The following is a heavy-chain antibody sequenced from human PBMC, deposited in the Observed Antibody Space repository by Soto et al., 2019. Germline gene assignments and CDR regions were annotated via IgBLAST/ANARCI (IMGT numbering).Heavy chain of an antibody. CDR3: ARSVEGHSGY. CDR2: ITSDTKTI. V-gene: IGHV3-48*02. CDR1: GFTFSVYS. Sequence: EVQLVESGGNLVQRGGSLRLSCVASGFTFSVYSMNWVRQAPGKGLEWFSYITSDTKTIKYADSVKGRFTISRDNAKNSVYLQMNSLRDEDTAVYYCARSVEGHSGYWGQGTVVSVSS. J-gene: IGHJ4*02. D-gene: IGHD6-19*01.